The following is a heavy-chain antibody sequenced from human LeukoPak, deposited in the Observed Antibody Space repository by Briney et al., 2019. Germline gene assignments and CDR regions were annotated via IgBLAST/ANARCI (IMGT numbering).Heavy chain of an antibody. CDR2: INPSGGST. CDR1: GYTFTGYY. D-gene: IGHD3-22*01. V-gene: IGHV1-46*01. CDR3: ARDQTDYYDSSGYYWVGYYYYMDV. Sequence: ASVKVSCKASGYTFTGYYMHWVRQAPGQGLEWMGIINPSGGSTSYAQKFQGRVTMTRDMSTSTAYMELRSLRSDDTAVYYCARDQTDYYDSSGYYWVGYYYYMDVWGKGTTVTVSS. J-gene: IGHJ6*03.